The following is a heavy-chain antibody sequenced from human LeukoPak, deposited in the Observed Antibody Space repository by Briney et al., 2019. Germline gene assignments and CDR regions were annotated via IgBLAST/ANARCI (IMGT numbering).Heavy chain of an antibody. CDR1: GLTSSDYF. V-gene: IGHV3-11*01. Sequence: GGSLTLSCAASGLTSSDYFMSWIRQDPGKGLEWVSYVSSSGSTIYYADSVKGRFTISWDNANNSLYVQMNSLRAEDTAVYYCARVGYYGTDVWGQGTTVTVSS. J-gene: IGHJ6*02. CDR2: VSSSGSTI. CDR3: ARVGYYGTDV.